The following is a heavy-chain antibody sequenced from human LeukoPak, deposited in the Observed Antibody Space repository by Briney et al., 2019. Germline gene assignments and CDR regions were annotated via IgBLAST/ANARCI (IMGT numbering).Heavy chain of an antibody. CDR1: GVSISSSNSY. CDR3: ARHVWSSSGSEAFDI. Sequence: SETLSLTCTVSGVSISSSNSYWGWIRQPPGKGLEWIGSIYYSGSTYYNPSLKSRVTISVDTSRNQFSLKLSSVTAADTAVYYCARHVWSSSGSEAFDIWGQGTMVTVSS. V-gene: IGHV4-39*01. D-gene: IGHD2-15*01. J-gene: IGHJ3*02. CDR2: IYYSGST.